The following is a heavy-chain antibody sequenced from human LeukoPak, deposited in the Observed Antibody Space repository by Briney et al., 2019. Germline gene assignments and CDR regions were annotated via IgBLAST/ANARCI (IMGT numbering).Heavy chain of an antibody. V-gene: IGHV3-23*01. CDR2: FSGSGGST. Sequence: PGGSLRLSCAASGFTSSSYAMSWVRQAPGKGLECISGFSGSGGSTYYADSVKGRFTISRDNSKNTLYLQMNSLRAEDTAVYYCAKDLSPYILTGYYTPYYFDYWGQGTLVTVSS. CDR3: AKDLSPYILTGYYTPYYFDY. J-gene: IGHJ4*02. D-gene: IGHD3-9*01. CDR1: GFTSSSYA.